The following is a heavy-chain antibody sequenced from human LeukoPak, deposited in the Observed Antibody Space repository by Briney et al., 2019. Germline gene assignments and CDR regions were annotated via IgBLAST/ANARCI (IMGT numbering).Heavy chain of an antibody. Sequence: GASVKVSCKASGGTFSSYGISWVRQAPGQGLEWMGGIIPIFGTANYAQKFQGRVTITTDESTSTAYMELSSLRSEDTAVYYCARGFRGPAASGGFDIWGQGTRVTVSS. CDR2: IIPIFGTA. V-gene: IGHV1-69*05. D-gene: IGHD2-2*01. J-gene: IGHJ3*02. CDR3: ARGFRGPAASGGFDI. CDR1: GGTFSSYG.